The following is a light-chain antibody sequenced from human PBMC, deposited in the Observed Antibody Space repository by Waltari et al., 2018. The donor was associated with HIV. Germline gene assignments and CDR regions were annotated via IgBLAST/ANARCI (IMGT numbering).Light chain of an antibody. Sequence: DIQMTQSPSSLSASVGESVTFTCRSSRTIRTYLNWYQQTLGRPPRLLIFSASSLQSGVSSRFSGGGSGTEFTLTINNLQPEDFATYYCEQSYDFPRTFGQGTTVV. J-gene: IGKJ1*01. CDR3: EQSYDFPRT. V-gene: IGKV1-39*01. CDR1: RTIRTY. CDR2: SAS.